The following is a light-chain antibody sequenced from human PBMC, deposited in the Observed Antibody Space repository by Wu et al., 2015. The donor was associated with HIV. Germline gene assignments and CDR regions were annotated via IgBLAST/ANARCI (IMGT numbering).Light chain of an antibody. V-gene: IGKV3-20*01. CDR3: QHYGSSPHS. CDR1: QSVSSSY. J-gene: IGKJ2*03. CDR2: GAS. Sequence: EIVLTQSPGTLSLSPGERATLFCRASQSVSSSYLAWYQQKPGQAPRLLIYGASSRATGIPDRFSGSGSGTDFTLTISRLEPEDFAVYYCQHYGSSPHSFGQGTKLEIK.